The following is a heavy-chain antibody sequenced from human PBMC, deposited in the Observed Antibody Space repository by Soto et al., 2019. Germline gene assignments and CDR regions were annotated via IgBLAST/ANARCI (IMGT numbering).Heavy chain of an antibody. CDR1: GYTFTSYG. CDR2: ISAYKGKT. V-gene: IGHV1-18*01. J-gene: IGHJ6*02. Sequence: QVQLVQSGAEVKKPGASVKVSCKASGYTFTSYGISWVRQAPGQGHERMVWISAYKGKTNYAQKHQGRVTMTTDTSTSTAYMELRSLRSDDTAVYCCARDYYGDYVSGRRYYGMDVWGQGTTVTVSS. CDR3: ARDYYGDYVSGRRYYGMDV. D-gene: IGHD4-17*01.